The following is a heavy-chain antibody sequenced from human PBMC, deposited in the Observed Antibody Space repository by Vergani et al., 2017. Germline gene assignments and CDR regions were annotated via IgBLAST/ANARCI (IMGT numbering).Heavy chain of an antibody. J-gene: IGHJ1*01. CDR1: GGSFSGYY. V-gene: IGHV4-34*01. D-gene: IGHD6-19*01. CDR3: TRHGRSGWAGYFQN. Sequence: QVQLQQWGAGLLKPSETLSLTCAVYGGSFSGYYWSWIRQPPGKGLEWIGEINHSGSTNYNPSLKSRVTISVDTSKNQFSLNLTSVTAADTAVYYCTRHGRSGWAGYFQNWGQGTLVTASS. CDR2: INHSGST.